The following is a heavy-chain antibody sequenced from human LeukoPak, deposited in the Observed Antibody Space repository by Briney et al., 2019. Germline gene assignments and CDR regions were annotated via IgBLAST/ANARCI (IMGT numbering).Heavy chain of an antibody. CDR3: ARARITGTTWGFDY. V-gene: IGHV1-3*01. D-gene: IGHD1-20*01. Sequence: ASVKVSCKASGYTFTSYVMHWVRQAPGQRLEWMGWINAGNGNTKYSQKFQGRVTITRDTSASTAYMELSSLRSEDTAVYYCARARITGTTWGFDYWGQGTLVTVSS. CDR1: GYTFTSYV. J-gene: IGHJ4*02. CDR2: INAGNGNT.